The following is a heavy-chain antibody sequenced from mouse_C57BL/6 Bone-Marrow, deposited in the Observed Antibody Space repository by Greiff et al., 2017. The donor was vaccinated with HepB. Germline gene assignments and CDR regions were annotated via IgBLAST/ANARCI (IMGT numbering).Heavy chain of an antibody. Sequence: VKLLESGPELVKPGASVKISCKASGYAFSSSWMNWVKQRPGKGLEWIGRIYPGDGDTNYNGKFKGKATLTADKSSSTAYMQLSSLTSEDSAVYFCVGGYYGNPFDYWGQGTTLTVSS. D-gene: IGHD2-1*01. V-gene: IGHV1-82*01. CDR1: GYAFSSSW. CDR2: IYPGDGDT. CDR3: VGGYYGNPFDY. J-gene: IGHJ2*01.